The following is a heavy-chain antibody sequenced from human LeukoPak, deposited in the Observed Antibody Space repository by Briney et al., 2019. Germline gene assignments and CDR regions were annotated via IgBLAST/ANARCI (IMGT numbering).Heavy chain of an antibody. D-gene: IGHD3-10*01. CDR3: ATHRDRITMVRGVIIRGYFDY. V-gene: IGHV1-24*01. CDR2: FDPEDGET. CDR1: GYTLTELS. J-gene: IGHJ4*02. Sequence: ASVKVSCKVSGYTLTELSMHWVRQAPGKGLEWMGGFDPEDGETIYAQKFQGRVTMTEDTSTDTAYTELSSLRSEDTAVYYCATHRDRITMVRGVIIRGYFDYWGQGTLVTVSS.